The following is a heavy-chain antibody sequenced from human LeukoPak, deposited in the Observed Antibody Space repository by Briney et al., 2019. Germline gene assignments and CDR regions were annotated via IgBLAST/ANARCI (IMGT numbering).Heavy chain of an antibody. CDR2: IYYSGST. V-gene: IGHV4-39*07. D-gene: IGHD6-19*01. Sequence: SETLSLTCAVSGASISSSTYYWGWIRQPPGKGLEWIGSIYYSGSTYYNPSLKSRVTISVDTSKNQFSLKLSSVTAADTAVYYCARDGTQAVAGALSYWGQGTLVTVSS. J-gene: IGHJ4*02. CDR1: GASISSSTYY. CDR3: ARDGTQAVAGALSY.